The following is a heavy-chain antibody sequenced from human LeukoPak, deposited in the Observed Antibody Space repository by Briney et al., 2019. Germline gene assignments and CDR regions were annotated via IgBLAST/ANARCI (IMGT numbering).Heavy chain of an antibody. J-gene: IGHJ3*02. CDR1: GGSLSSGDYY. D-gene: IGHD7-27*01. CDR3: ARANWGGDAFDI. CDR2: LYYSGST. Sequence: SQTLSLTCTVSGGSLSSGDYYWSWIRQPPGKGLEWIGYLYYSGSTYYNPSLKSRVTISVDTSKNQFSLKLSSVTAADTAVYYCARANWGGDAFDIWGQGTMVTVSS. V-gene: IGHV4-30-4*08.